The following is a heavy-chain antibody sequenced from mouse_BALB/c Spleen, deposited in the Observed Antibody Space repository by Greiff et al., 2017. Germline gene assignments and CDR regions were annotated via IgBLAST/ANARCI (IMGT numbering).Heavy chain of an antibody. CDR2: ISSGGSYT. CDR3: ARVGNYNYYAMDY. CDR1: GFTFSSYA. J-gene: IGHJ4*01. D-gene: IGHD2-1*01. V-gene: IGHV5-9-4*01. Sequence: EVQLVESGGGLVKPGGSLKLSCAASGFTFSSYAMSWVRQSPEKRLEWVAEISSGGSYTYYPDTVTGRFTISRDNAKNTLYLEMSSLRSEDTAMYYCARVGNYNYYAMDYWGQGTSVTVSS.